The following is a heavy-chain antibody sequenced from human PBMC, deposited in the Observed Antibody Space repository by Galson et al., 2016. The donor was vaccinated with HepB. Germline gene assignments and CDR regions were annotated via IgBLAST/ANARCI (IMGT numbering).Heavy chain of an antibody. CDR3: ARAAYCSGGACYHAFDH. Sequence: CAASGFTFSDYYMDWVRQTPGKGLEWVGRTRNKANGYTREYAASVKGRLSISRDDSKNSLYLQMNSLRSEDTAVYYCARAAYCSGGACYHAFDHWGQGTLVTVSS. V-gene: IGHV3-72*01. J-gene: IGHJ4*02. CDR1: GFTFSDYY. D-gene: IGHD2-15*01. CDR2: TRNKANGYTR.